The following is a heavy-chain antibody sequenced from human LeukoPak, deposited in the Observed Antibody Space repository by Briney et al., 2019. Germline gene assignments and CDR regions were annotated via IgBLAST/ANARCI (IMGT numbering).Heavy chain of an antibody. CDR3: ARGDSLFDY. D-gene: IGHD2-21*02. J-gene: IGHJ4*02. Sequence: GGSLRLSCAASGFTFSSHTMTWIRQAPGKGLVWVSRINSGGSSTTYADSVKGRFTISRDNAKNTLYLQMNSLRAEDTAVYYCARGDSLFDYWGQGTLVTVSS. CDR2: INSGGSST. CDR1: GFTFSSHT. V-gene: IGHV3-74*01.